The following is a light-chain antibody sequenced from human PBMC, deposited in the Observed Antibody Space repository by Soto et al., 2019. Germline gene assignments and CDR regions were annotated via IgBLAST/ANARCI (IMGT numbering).Light chain of an antibody. CDR1: QSVSSNY. Sequence: EIVLTQSPGTLSLSPGDRVTLSCRASQSVSSNYLAWYQQKPGQAPSLLIYATSARATDIPDRFSGSGSGTDFTLTISRLEPEDFAMYYCQQYGDYNSPRYSFGQGTRLEI. CDR2: ATS. CDR3: QQYGDYNSPRYS. J-gene: IGKJ2*03. V-gene: IGKV3-20*01.